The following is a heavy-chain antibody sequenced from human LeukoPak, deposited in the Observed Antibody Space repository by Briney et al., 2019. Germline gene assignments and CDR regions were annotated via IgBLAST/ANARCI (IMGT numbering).Heavy chain of an antibody. CDR2: IKSKRDGGAT. V-gene: IGHV3-15*01. CDR1: GFTFSNAW. Sequence: PGESLRLSCAASGFTFSNAWVTWVRQAPGKGLEWVGRIKSKRDGGATDYAAPVKGRFTISRDDSKNTLYLQVTSLKTEDTAVYYCTTDSSGSLYYYYYMDVWGKGTTVSVSS. CDR3: TTDSSGSLYYYYYMDV. J-gene: IGHJ6*03. D-gene: IGHD3-22*01.